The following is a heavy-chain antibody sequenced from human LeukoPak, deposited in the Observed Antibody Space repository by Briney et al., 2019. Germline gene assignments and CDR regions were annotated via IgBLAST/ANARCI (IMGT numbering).Heavy chain of an antibody. CDR2: INHSGST. D-gene: IGHD4-17*01. V-gene: IGHV4-34*01. Sequence: SETLSLTCAVYGGSFSGYYWSWIRQPPGKGLEWIGEINHSGSTNYNPSLKSRVTISVDTSKNQLSLKLSSVTAADTAVYYCALVTTGENYFDYWGQGTLVTVSS. CDR1: GGSFSGYY. CDR3: ALVTTGENYFDY. J-gene: IGHJ4*02.